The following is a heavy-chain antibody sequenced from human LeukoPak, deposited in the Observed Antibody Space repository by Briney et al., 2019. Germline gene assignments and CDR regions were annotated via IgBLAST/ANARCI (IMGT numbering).Heavy chain of an antibody. D-gene: IGHD4-23*01. Sequence: PSETLSLTCTVSGGSISSYYLSWIRQPPGKGLEWIGYIYYSGGTNYNPSLTSRVTISLDTSKSQFSLKLSSVTAADTAVYYCARGGNSLLHYFDYWGQGTLVTVSS. CDR2: IYYSGGT. J-gene: IGHJ4*02. V-gene: IGHV4-59*08. CDR1: GGSISSYY. CDR3: ARGGNSLLHYFDY.